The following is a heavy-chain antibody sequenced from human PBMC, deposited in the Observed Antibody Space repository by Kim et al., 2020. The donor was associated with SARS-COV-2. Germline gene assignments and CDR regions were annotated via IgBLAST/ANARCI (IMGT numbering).Heavy chain of an antibody. CDR1: GFTFGDYA. V-gene: IGHV3-49*04. CDR3: TRVERCSGGSCYFLMNWFDP. J-gene: IGHJ5*02. CDR2: IRSKAYGGTT. Sequence: GGSLRLSCTASGFTFGDYAMSWVRQAPGKGLEWVGFIRSKAYGGTTEYAASVKGRFTISRDDSKSIAYLQMNSLKTEDTAVYYCTRVERCSGGSCYFLMNWFDPWGQGTLVTVSS. D-gene: IGHD2-15*01.